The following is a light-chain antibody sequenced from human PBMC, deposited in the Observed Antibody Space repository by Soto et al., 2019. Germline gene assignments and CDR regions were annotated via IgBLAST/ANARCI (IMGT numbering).Light chain of an antibody. CDR2: GAS. V-gene: IGKV3-15*01. J-gene: IGKJ1*01. CDR3: QQYSHWPT. Sequence: LVRTQPPATLSVSQGEKPTSPCRASQRVASNLAWYQQKPGQAPRLLIYGASTRATGFPARFSGSGSGTEFILTISSLQSEDFAVYYCQQYSHWPTFGQGTKVEIK. CDR1: QRVASN.